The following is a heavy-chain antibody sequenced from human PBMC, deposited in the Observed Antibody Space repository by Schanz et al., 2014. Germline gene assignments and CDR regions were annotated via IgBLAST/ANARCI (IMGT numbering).Heavy chain of an antibody. CDR1: GFTFSSYA. V-gene: IGHV3-30-3*01. J-gene: IGHJ4*02. D-gene: IGHD5-12*01. CDR2: ISYDGRNK. Sequence: QVQLVESGGGVVQPGRSLRLSCAASGFTFSSYAMHWVRQAPGKGLEWVAVISYDGRNKYYADSVKGRFTISRDNSKNTLYLQMNSLSADDTAVFYCASPSGYSDYGTYFDFWGQGTLVTVSS. CDR3: ASPSGYSDYGTYFDF.